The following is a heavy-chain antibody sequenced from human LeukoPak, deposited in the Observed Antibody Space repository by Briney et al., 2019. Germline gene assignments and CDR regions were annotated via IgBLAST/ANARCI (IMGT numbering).Heavy chain of an antibody. Sequence: GGSLRLSCAASGFTFSIYSMDWVRQAPGKGLEWVSSITSSSSYIYYVDSVKGRFTISRDNAKNSLYLQMSSLRAEDTAVYYCASDITGTTGFDPWGQGTLVTVSS. CDR2: ITSSSSYI. J-gene: IGHJ5*02. V-gene: IGHV3-21*01. CDR1: GFTFSIYS. CDR3: ASDITGTTGFDP. D-gene: IGHD1-7*01.